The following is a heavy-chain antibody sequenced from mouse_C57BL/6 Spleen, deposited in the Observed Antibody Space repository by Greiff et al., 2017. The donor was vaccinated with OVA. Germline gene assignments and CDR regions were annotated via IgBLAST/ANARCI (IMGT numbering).Heavy chain of an antibody. CDR3: ARPITTVVAPRAMDY. D-gene: IGHD1-1*01. CDR2: IYPGSGST. V-gene: IGHV1-55*01. J-gene: IGHJ4*01. Sequence: QVQLQQPGAELVKPGASVKMSCKASGYTFTSYWITWVKQRPGQGLEWIGDIYPGSGSTNYNEKFKSKATLTVDTSSSTAYMQVSSLTSEDSAVYYSARPITTVVAPRAMDYWGQGTSVTVSS. CDR1: GYTFTSYW.